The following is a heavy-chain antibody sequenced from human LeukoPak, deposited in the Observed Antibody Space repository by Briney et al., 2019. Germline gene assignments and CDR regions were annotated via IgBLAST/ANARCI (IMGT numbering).Heavy chain of an antibody. V-gene: IGHV4-59*01. D-gene: IGHD6-13*01. Sequence: SETLSLTCTVSGGSINSNFWSWIRQPPGKGLEWIGYMYHSGSTNYNPSLKSRVAISVDTSKNQFSLKLSSVTAADTAVYYCARHSAHSSTNDAFDIWGQGTMVTVSS. J-gene: IGHJ3*02. CDR2: MYHSGST. CDR1: GGSINSNF. CDR3: ARHSAHSSTNDAFDI.